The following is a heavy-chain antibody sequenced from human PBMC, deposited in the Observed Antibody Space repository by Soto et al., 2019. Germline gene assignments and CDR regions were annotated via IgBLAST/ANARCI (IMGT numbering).Heavy chain of an antibody. CDR2: IYNDGST. CDR3: ARDSYTRY. Sequence: GGSLRLSCTASGFIISTSYMSWVRQAPGKGLEWVSIIYNDGSTYYADSVRGRFTVSRDDSKNTLYLEILSLRAEDTAVYYCARDSYTRYWGQGTLVTGSS. J-gene: IGHJ4*02. D-gene: IGHD4-4*01. V-gene: IGHV3-66*01. CDR1: GFIISTSY.